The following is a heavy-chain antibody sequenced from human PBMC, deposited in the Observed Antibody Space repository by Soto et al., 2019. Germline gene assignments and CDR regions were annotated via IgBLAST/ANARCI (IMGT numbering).Heavy chain of an antibody. CDR3: ARVKSGYCSGGSCPLDY. CDR1: GGSFSGYY. V-gene: IGHV4-34*01. J-gene: IGHJ4*02. D-gene: IGHD2-15*01. CDR2: INHSGST. Sequence: SETLSLTCAVYGGSFSGYYWSWIRQPPGKGLEWIGEINHSGSTNYNPSLKSRVTISVDTSKNQFSLKLSSVTAADTAVYYCARVKSGYCSGGSCPLDYWGQGTLVTVSS.